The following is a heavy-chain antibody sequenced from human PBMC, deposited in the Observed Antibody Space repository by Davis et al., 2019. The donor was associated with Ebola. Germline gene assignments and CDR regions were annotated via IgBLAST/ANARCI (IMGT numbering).Heavy chain of an antibody. CDR2: ISYNGVNK. J-gene: IGHJ4*02. CDR1: GFIFSNYA. D-gene: IGHD4-17*01. Sequence: GESLKISCAASGFIFSNYAMHWVRQAPGKGLEWVAVISYNGVNKNCADSVKGRFTVSRDNSKNTLYLEMNSLRAEVTAVYYCASEDYGDSGNDYWGQGTLVTVSS. CDR3: ASEDYGDSGNDY. V-gene: IGHV3-30-3*01.